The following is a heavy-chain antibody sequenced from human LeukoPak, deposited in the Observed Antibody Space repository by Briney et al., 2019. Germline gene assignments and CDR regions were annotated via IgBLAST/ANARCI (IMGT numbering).Heavy chain of an antibody. Sequence: GGSLRLSCAASGSTFNNYAMSWVRQAPGKGLDWVSAISASGGSTYYAASVKGRFTISRDNSKNTLYLQMNSLRAEDTAVSSCANLGRYLYDTSGYPYWGQGTLVTVSS. CDR2: ISASGGST. V-gene: IGHV3-23*01. D-gene: IGHD3-22*01. J-gene: IGHJ4*02. CDR3: ANLGRYLYDTSGYPY. CDR1: GSTFNNYA.